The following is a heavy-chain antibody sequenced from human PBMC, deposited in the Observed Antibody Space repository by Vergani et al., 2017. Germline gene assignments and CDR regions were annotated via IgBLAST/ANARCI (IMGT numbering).Heavy chain of an antibody. CDR2: LSASDRRT. CDR1: GFTFIMHA. V-gene: IGHV3-23*01. D-gene: IGHD5-24*01. CDR3: AAGGGDGYPTWVY. J-gene: IGHJ4*02. Sequence: EVQLLESGGDLVQPGGSLRLSCAASGFTFIMHAMSWVRQAPGKGLEWVSTLSASDRRTHYADSVKGRFTISRDNSKNTVYLQMNSLRAEDTAVFYCAAGGGDGYPTWVYWGQGTLVTVSS.